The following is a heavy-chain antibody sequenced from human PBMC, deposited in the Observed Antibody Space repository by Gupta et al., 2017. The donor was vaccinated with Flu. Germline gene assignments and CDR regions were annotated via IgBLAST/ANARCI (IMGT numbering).Heavy chain of an antibody. V-gene: IGHV4-59*08. CDR1: GGPINSYY. J-gene: IGHJ6*02. CDR3: TGSAASYSYHGMDV. D-gene: IGHD3-22*01. CDR2: IYYDGNT. Sequence: QVQLEESGPGLVKPSEPLSLTCTVSGGPINSYYWFWIRPPPGKTLEWIGYIYYDGNTNYNPSLKSRVTMSVDRSRNQFSLKLSYATAADTAVYYCTGSAASYSYHGMDVWVQGTTVIVSS.